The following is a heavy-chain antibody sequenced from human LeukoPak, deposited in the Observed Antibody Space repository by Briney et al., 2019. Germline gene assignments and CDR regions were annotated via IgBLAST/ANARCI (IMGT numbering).Heavy chain of an antibody. D-gene: IGHD3-9*01. CDR1: GYTFTSYG. CDR2: ISAYNGNT. CDR3: AREDDDILTGSYYFDH. J-gene: IGHJ4*02. V-gene: IGHV1-18*01. Sequence: ASVKVSCKASGYTFTSYGISWVRQAPGQGLEWMGWISAYNGNTNYAQKLQSRVTMTTDTSTSTAYMELRSLRSDDTAVYYCAREDDDILTGSYYFDHWGQGTLVTVSS.